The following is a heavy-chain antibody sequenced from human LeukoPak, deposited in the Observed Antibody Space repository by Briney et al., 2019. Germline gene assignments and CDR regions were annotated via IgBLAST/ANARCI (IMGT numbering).Heavy chain of an antibody. CDR2: ISGSGGST. D-gene: IGHD5-18*01. Sequence: GSLRLSCAASGFTFSSYAMSWVRQAPGKGLEWVSAISGSGGSTYYADSVKGRFTISRDNSKNTLYLQMNSLRAEDTAVYYCAKDQAGHSYGILGDYWGQGTLVTVSS. V-gene: IGHV3-23*01. CDR1: GFTFSSYA. J-gene: IGHJ4*02. CDR3: AKDQAGHSYGILGDY.